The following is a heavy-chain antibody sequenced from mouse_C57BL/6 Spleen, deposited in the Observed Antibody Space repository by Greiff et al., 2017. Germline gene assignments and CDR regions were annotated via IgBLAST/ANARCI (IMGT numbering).Heavy chain of an antibody. CDR2: LGPGSGST. D-gene: IGHD2-5*01. V-gene: IGHV1-77*01. J-gene: IGHJ4*01. CDR3: ARSLAYYSNYYAMDY. Sequence: QVQLKESGAELVKPGASVKISCKASGYTFTDYYINWVKQRPGQGLEWIGKLGPGSGSTYYNEKFKGKATLTADKSSSTAYMQLSSLTSEDSAVYFCARSLAYYSNYYAMDYWGQGTSVTVSS. CDR1: GYTFTDYY.